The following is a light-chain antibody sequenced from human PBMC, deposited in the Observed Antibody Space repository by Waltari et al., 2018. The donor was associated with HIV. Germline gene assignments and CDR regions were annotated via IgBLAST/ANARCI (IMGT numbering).Light chain of an antibody. Sequence: QSALTQPASVSGSPGQPITISCTGTSSDVGSYILVSWYPQQPGKAPKRRSYEVSKRPSGVSKRFSGSKSGNTASLTIAGLQAEDEADYYCCSYAGSSTWVFGGGTKLTVL. CDR2: EVS. V-gene: IGLV2-23*02. CDR3: CSYAGSSTWV. J-gene: IGLJ3*02. CDR1: SSDVGSYIL.